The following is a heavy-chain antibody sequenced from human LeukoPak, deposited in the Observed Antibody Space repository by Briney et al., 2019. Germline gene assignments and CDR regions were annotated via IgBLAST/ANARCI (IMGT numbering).Heavy chain of an antibody. D-gene: IGHD5-12*01. V-gene: IGHV4-4*07. Sequence: PSETLSLTCTVSGGSISSYYWSWIRQSAGKGLEWIGRIYTSGSTNYNPSLKSRVTISVDTSKNQFSLKLSSVTAADTAVYYCARRALGVDIVATNPYYFDYWGQGTLVTVSS. CDR1: GGSISSYY. CDR3: ARRALGVDIVATNPYYFDY. CDR2: IYTSGST. J-gene: IGHJ4*02.